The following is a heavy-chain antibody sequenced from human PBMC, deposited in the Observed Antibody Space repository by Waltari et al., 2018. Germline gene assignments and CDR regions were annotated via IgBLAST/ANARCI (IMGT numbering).Heavy chain of an antibody. CDR3: ARGSGFFDY. CDR1: GFTFTSYG. V-gene: IGHV3-33*01. Sequence: QVQLVESGGGVVQPGRSLTLCCAASGFTFTSYGMHWVRQAPGKGMGGGAVIWYDGSNKYYADSVKGRFTISRDNSKNTLYLQMNSLRAEDTAVYYCARGSGFFDYWGQGTLVTVSS. D-gene: IGHD2-15*01. J-gene: IGHJ4*02. CDR2: IWYDGSNK.